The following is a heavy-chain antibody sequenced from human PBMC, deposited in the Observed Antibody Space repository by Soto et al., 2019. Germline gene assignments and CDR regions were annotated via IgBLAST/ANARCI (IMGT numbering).Heavy chain of an antibody. D-gene: IGHD6-13*01. CDR3: ARHGRPSIAAAGEEGDY. CDR2: IYYSGST. CDR1: GGSISSSSYY. V-gene: IGHV4-39*01. J-gene: IGHJ4*01. Sequence: QLQLQESGPGLVKPSETLSLTCTVSGGSISSSSYYWGWIRQPQGKGLEGIGSIYYSGSTNYNPSLKIHVTITVDTSKTQFSLKLSSVTAADTAVYYCARHGRPSIAAAGEEGDYWGQGTLVTVSS.